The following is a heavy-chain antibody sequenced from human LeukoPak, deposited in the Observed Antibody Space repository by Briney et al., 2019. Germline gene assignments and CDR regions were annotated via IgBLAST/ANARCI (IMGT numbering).Heavy chain of an antibody. CDR3: ARGLRRGWFDP. CDR1: GGSFSGYY. D-gene: IGHD4-17*01. CDR2: INHSGST. V-gene: IGHV4-34*01. Sequence: KPSETLSLTCAVYGGSFSGYYWSWIRQPPGKGLEWIGEINHSGSTNYNPSLKSRVTISVDTSKNQFSLKLSSATAADTAVYYCARGLRRGWFDPWGQGTLVTVSS. J-gene: IGHJ5*02.